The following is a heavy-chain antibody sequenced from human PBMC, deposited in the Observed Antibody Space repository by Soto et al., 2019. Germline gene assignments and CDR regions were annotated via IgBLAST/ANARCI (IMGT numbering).Heavy chain of an antibody. D-gene: IGHD5-18*01. Sequence: EVQLVESGGGLVKPGGSLRLSCAASGFTFSSYSMNWVRQAPGKGLEWVSSISSSSSYIYYADSVKGRFTISRDNDKNSLYLQMNSLRAEDTAVYYCARVMVKNAYLLDAFDIWGQGTMLTVSS. CDR2: ISSSSSYI. CDR1: GFTFSSYS. J-gene: IGHJ3*02. V-gene: IGHV3-21*01. CDR3: ARVMVKNAYLLDAFDI.